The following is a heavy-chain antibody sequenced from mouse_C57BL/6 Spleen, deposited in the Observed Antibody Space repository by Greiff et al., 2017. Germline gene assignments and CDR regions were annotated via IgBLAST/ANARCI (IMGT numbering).Heavy chain of an antibody. V-gene: IGHV1-64*01. CDR2: IHPNSGST. J-gene: IGHJ2*01. Sequence: VQLQQPGAELVKPGASVKLSCKASGYTFTSYWMHWVKQRPGQGLEWIGMIHPNSGSTNYDEKFKSKATLTVDKSSSTAYMQLSGLTAEDSAVYYCARSNWDVDYWGKGTTLTVSS. D-gene: IGHD4-1*01. CDR1: GYTFTSYW. CDR3: ARSNWDVDY.